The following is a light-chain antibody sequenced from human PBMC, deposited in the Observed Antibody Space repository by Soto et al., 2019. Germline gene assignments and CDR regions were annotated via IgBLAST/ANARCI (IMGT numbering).Light chain of an antibody. CDR3: QQYNSYPTT. Sequence: DIQITHSPYSVSASLGYRFTIAFRASQGLSSWLAWYQQKPEEAPKSLIYAASRLESGVPSRFSGSGSGTDFALTISSLQPEDFATYYCQQYNSYPTTFGQGTRLEV. J-gene: IGKJ5*01. CDR2: AAS. V-gene: IGKV1D-16*01. CDR1: QGLSSW.